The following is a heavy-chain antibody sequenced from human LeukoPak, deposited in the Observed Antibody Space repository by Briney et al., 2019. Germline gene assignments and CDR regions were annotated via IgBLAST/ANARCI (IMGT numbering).Heavy chain of an antibody. CDR2: ISYDGSNK. J-gene: IGHJ4*02. V-gene: IGHV3-30*18. CDR3: AKGGIALDY. Sequence: GRSLRLSCAASGFTFSSYGMHWVRQAPGKGREWVAVISYDGSNKYYADSVKGRFTISRDNSKNTLYLQMNSLRAEDTAVYYCAKGGIALDYWGQGTLVTVSS. CDR1: GFTFSSYG. D-gene: IGHD6-13*01.